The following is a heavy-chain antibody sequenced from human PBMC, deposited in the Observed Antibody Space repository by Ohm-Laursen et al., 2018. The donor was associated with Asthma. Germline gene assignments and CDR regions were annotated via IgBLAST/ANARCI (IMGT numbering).Heavy chain of an antibody. Sequence: TLSLTCAVSGGSISSGGYYWSWIRQPPGKGLEWIGYIYYSGSTYYNPSLKSRVTISVDTSKNQFSLKLSSVTAADTAVYYCARAGGTGTIFDYWGQGTLVTVSS. V-gene: IGHV4-30-4*01. CDR1: GGSISSGGYY. J-gene: IGHJ4*02. CDR3: ARAGGTGTIFDY. CDR2: IYYSGST. D-gene: IGHD1-7*01.